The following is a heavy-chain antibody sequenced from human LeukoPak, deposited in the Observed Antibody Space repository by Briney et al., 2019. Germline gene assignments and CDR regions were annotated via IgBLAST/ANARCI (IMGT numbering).Heavy chain of an antibody. J-gene: IGHJ4*02. D-gene: IGHD1-1*01. CDR2: IYPGDSDT. V-gene: IGHV5-51*01. CDR3: ARLSGYNWNLAAYDY. CDR1: GYSFTSYW. Sequence: GESLKISCKGSGYSFTSYWIGWVRQMPGKVLEWMGIIYPGDSDTRYSPSFQGQVTISADKSITTAYLQWSSLKASDTAMYYCARLSGYNWNLAAYDYWGQGTLVTVSS.